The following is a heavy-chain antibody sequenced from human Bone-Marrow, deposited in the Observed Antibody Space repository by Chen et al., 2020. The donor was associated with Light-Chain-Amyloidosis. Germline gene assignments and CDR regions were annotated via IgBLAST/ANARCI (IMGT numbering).Heavy chain of an antibody. V-gene: IGHV4-34*01. J-gene: IGHJ6*02. Sequence: QVQLQQWGAGLLKPSETLSITCAVYGGSFSGYYWSWIRQPPGKGLEWIGEINHSGSTNYNPSLKCRVTISVDTSKNQFSLKLSSVTAADTAVYYCARGVVTTVTPYYYYYGMDVWGQGTTVTVSS. CDR3: ARGVVTTVTPYYYYYGMDV. CDR1: GGSFSGYY. D-gene: IGHD4-4*01. CDR2: INHSGST.